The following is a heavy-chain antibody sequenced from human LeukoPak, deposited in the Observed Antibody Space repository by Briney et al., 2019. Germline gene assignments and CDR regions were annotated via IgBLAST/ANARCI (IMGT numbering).Heavy chain of an antibody. CDR1: GGSISSGSYY. V-gene: IGHV4-61*02. CDR3: ARGIHGDYVSYTGWFDP. Sequence: SETLSLTCTVSGGSISSGSYYWSWIRQPAGKGLEWIGRIYTSGSTNYNPSLKSRVTISVDTSKNQFSLKLSSVTAADTAVYYCARGIHGDYVSYTGWFDPWGQGTLVTVSS. D-gene: IGHD4-17*01. J-gene: IGHJ5*02. CDR2: IYTSGST.